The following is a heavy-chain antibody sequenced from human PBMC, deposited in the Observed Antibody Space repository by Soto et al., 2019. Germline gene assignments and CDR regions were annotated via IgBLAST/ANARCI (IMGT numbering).Heavy chain of an antibody. CDR1: GGSFSGYY. D-gene: IGHD3-16*02. J-gene: IGHJ3*02. Sequence: SETLSLTCAVYGGSFSGYYWSWIRQPPGKGLEWIGEINHSGSTNYNPSLKSRVTISVDTSKNQFSLKLSSVTVADTAVYYCARVKGNYVWGSYRPLPHDFDIWGQGTMVT. CDR3: ARVKGNYVWGSYRPLPHDFDI. CDR2: INHSGST. V-gene: IGHV4-34*01.